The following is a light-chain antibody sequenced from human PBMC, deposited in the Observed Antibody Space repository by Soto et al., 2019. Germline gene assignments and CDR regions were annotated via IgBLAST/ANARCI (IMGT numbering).Light chain of an antibody. CDR1: SSDVGGYKY. J-gene: IGLJ1*01. V-gene: IGLV2-14*01. CDR3: RAYRSSSTLYI. Sequence: QSVLTQPASVSGPPGQSITISCTGTSSDVGGYKYVSWYQQHPGKAPKLMIYDVSNRPSGVSNRFSGSKSGNTASLTISGLQAEDEADYYCRAYRSSSTLYIFGSGTKVTVL. CDR2: DVS.